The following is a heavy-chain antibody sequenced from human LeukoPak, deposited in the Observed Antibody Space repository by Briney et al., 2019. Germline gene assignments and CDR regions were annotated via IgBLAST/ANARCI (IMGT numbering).Heavy chain of an antibody. V-gene: IGHV4-30-2*01. J-gene: IGHJ4*02. Sequence: PSETLSLTCAVSGGSISSGGYSWSWIRHPPGKGLEWIGYIYHSGSTYYNPSLKSRVTISVDRSKNQFSLKLSSVTAADTAVYYCARGFRGVMFDYWGQGTLVTVSS. CDR3: ARGFRGVMFDY. D-gene: IGHD3-16*01. CDR1: GGSISSGGYS. CDR2: IYHSGST.